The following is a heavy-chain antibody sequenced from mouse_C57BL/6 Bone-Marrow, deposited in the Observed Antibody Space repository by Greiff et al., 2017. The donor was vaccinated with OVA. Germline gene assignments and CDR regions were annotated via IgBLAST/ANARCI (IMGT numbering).Heavy chain of an antibody. V-gene: IGHV5-9-1*02. J-gene: IGHJ3*01. Sequence: EVQLVESGGGLVKPGGSLKLSCAASGFTFSSYAMSWVRQTPEKRLEWVAYISSGGDYIYYADTVKGRFTISRDNARNTLYLQMSSLKSEDTAMYYCTRVSGTLSAYWGQGTLVTVSA. CDR3: TRVSGTLSAY. CDR1: GFTFSSYA. CDR2: ISSGGDYI. D-gene: IGHD1-1*01.